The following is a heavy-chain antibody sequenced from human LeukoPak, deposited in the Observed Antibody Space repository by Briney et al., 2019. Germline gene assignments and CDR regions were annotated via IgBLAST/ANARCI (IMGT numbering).Heavy chain of an antibody. CDR3: ARGSSHFDK. V-gene: IGHV4-34*01. CDR2: INRG. J-gene: IGHJ4*02. CDR1: GGSFSDYY. Sequence: SETLSLTCAVYGGSFSDYYWTWLRQAPGKGLEWIGEINRGDYNPSLKSRVTRSVDTSKNQFSLKLTAVTAADTGVSYCARGSSHFDKWGQGTLVTVSS.